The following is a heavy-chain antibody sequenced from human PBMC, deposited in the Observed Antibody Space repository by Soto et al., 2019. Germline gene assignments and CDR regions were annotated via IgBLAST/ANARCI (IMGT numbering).Heavy chain of an antibody. J-gene: IGHJ6*02. D-gene: IGHD3-10*01. CDR3: ARDATGGSGSYLLNCYYYYGMDV. Sequence: QVQLVESGGGVVQPGRSLRLSCAASGFTFSSYAMHWVRQAPGKGLEWVAVISYDGSNKYYADSVKGRFTISRDNSKNTLYLQINSLRAEDTAVYYCARDATGGSGSYLLNCYYYYGMDVWGQGTTVTVSS. CDR2: ISYDGSNK. V-gene: IGHV3-30-3*01. CDR1: GFTFSSYA.